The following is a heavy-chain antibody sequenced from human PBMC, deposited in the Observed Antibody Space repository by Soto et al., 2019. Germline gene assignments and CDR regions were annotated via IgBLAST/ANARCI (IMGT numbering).Heavy chain of an antibody. Sequence: EVQLAESGGGMVQPGGSLRLSCVASGFTFSSYDMHWVRQAPGKGLEYVSSISSNGGTTYYGNSVKGRFKISRKTSKNTLYLQMGSLRAEDMAVYYCVRRVSGNYDYWGQGTLVTVSS. V-gene: IGHV3-64*01. CDR1: GFTFSSYD. CDR3: VRRVSGNYDY. J-gene: IGHJ4*02. D-gene: IGHD1-7*01. CDR2: ISSNGGTT.